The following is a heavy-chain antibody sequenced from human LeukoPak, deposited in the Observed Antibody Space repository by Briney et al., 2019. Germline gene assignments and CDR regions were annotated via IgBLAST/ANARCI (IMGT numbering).Heavy chain of an antibody. CDR2: IYHSGST. Sequence: SETLSLTCTVSGASINSYYWSWIRQPPGKGLEWIGSIYHSGSTYYNSSLKSRVTISIDTSKNQFSLKLTSVTAADTAVYYCARPFCLRQRCYFDFWGQGTLVTVSS. CDR1: GASINSYY. D-gene: IGHD3-16*01. CDR3: ARPFCLRQRCYFDF. J-gene: IGHJ4*02. V-gene: IGHV4-59*08.